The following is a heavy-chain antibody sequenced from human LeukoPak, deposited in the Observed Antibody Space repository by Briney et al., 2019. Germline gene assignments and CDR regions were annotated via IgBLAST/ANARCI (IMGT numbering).Heavy chain of an antibody. D-gene: IGHD3-3*01. CDR1: GFTFSSYA. V-gene: IGHV3-21*01. CDR2: IDSSSSYI. CDR3: ARGPHGGFVIIPTEF. Sequence: GGSLRLSCAASGFTFSSYAMNWVRQAPGKGLEWVSSIDSSSSYIYYADSVKGRFTISRANAKNSLFLQMNSLRAEDTAVYYCARGPHGGFVIIPTEFWGQGTLVTVSS. J-gene: IGHJ4*02.